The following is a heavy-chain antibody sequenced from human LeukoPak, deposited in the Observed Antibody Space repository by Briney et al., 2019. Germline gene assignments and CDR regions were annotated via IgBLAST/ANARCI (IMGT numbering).Heavy chain of an antibody. D-gene: IGHD2-15*01. V-gene: IGHV3-30*18. CDR3: AKQLGYCSDGSCYFPY. Sequence: GGSLRLSCAVSGFTFSSCGMTWVRQAPGKGLEWVAVISYDGSNKYYADSVKGRFTISRDNSKNTLYLQMNSLRAEDTAVYYCAKQLGYCSDGSCYFPYWGQGTLVTVSS. CDR1: GFTFSSCG. CDR2: ISYDGSNK. J-gene: IGHJ4*02.